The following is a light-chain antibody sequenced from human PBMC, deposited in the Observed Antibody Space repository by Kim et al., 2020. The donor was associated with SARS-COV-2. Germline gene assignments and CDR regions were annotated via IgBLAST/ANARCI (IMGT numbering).Light chain of an antibody. J-gene: IGKJ1*01. V-gene: IGKV3-15*01. Sequence: LSVSPGERATRSCRASQIVGTNLAWYQQKPGQSPRLLIYGASTRATGVPGRFSGSGSGTEFTLTISSLQSEDFAVYYCQQYVSWMFGQGTKVDIK. CDR1: QIVGTN. CDR2: GAS. CDR3: QQYVSWM.